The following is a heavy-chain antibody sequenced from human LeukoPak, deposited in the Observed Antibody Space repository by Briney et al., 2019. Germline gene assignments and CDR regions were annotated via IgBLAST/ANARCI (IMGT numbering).Heavy chain of an antibody. Sequence: GSLRLSCAASGFTFSSYSMNWVRQAPGKGLEWGSYISSSSSTVYYADSVKGRFTISRDNSKNTLYLQMNSLRAEDTAVYYCAKEYGTYYDFWSSYPNYLDYWGQGTLVTVSS. CDR1: GFTFSSYS. V-gene: IGHV3-48*01. CDR3: AKEYGTYYDFWSSYPNYLDY. D-gene: IGHD3-3*01. J-gene: IGHJ4*02. CDR2: ISSSSSTV.